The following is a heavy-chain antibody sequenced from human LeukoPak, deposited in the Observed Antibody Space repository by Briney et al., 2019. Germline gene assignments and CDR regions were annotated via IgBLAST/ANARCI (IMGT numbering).Heavy chain of an antibody. J-gene: IGHJ6*03. Sequence: GASVKVSCKASGYTFTGYYMHWVRQAPGQGLEWMGWINPNSGGTNYAQKFQGRVTMTRDTSISTAYMELSSLRSEDTAVYYCARACVASVTNRVDYYYYYMDVWGKGTTVTISS. CDR2: INPNSGGT. V-gene: IGHV1-2*02. CDR3: ARACVASVTNRVDYYYYYMDV. CDR1: GYTFTGYY. D-gene: IGHD4-17*01.